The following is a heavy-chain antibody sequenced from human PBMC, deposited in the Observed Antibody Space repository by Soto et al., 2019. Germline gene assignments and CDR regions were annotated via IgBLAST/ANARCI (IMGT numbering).Heavy chain of an antibody. Sequence: TFTVYSMNWVRQAPGKGLEWASSISSTTNYIYYGDYMKGRFTISRDNAMNSLYLEMNGVYAEETALYYCVRDAEDRTANFDCWGQGTLVTVSS. CDR2: ISSTTNYI. CDR3: VRDAEDRTANFDC. V-gene: IGHV3-21*06. J-gene: IGHJ4*02. CDR1: TFTVYS.